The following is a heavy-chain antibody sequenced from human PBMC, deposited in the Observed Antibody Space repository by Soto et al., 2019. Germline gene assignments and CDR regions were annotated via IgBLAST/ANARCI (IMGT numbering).Heavy chain of an antibody. CDR2: ISSSSSTI. J-gene: IGHJ4*02. D-gene: IGHD6-19*01. CDR1: GFTFSSSS. V-gene: IGHV3-48*02. CDR3: ARVHSSGWFKVDY. Sequence: EVQLVESGGGLVQPGGSLRLSCAASGFTFSSSSRNWVRQAPGKGPEWVSYISSSSSTINYADSVRGRFTISRDNAKNSLYLQMNSLRDEDTAVYYCARVHSSGWFKVDYWGQGTLVTVSS.